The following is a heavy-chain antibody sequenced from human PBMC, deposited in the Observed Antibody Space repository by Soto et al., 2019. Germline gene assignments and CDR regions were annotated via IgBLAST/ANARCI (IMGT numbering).Heavy chain of an antibody. CDR1: GFSLSTSGVG. Sequence: QITLKESGPTLVKPTQTLTLTCTFSGFSLSTSGVGVGWIRQPPGKALEWLALIYWDDDKRYSPSLKSRLTITMATSKNQVVHTLTNMDPVDTATYYCALYMRGVAPGAFDIWGQGTMVTVSS. V-gene: IGHV2-5*02. CDR2: IYWDDDK. D-gene: IGHD3-22*01. J-gene: IGHJ3*02. CDR3: ALYMRGVAPGAFDI.